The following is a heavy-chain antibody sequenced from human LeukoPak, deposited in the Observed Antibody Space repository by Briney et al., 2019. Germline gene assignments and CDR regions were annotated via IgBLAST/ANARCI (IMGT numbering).Heavy chain of an antibody. V-gene: IGHV1-2*02. CDR1: GYTFTGYY. D-gene: IGHD1-26*01. CDR2: INPNSGGT. CDR3: ARGGVGATGDY. Sequence: ASVKVSCKASGYTFTGYYMHWVRQAPGQGLEWMGWINPNSGGTYYAQKLQGRVTMTTDTSTSTAYMELRSLRSDDTAVYYCARGGVGATGDYWGQGTLVTVSS. J-gene: IGHJ4*02.